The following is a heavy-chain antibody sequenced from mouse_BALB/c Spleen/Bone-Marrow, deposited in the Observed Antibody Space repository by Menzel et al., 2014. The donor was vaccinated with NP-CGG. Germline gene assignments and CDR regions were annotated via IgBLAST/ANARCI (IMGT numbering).Heavy chain of an antibody. J-gene: IGHJ2*01. CDR3: ARSRGNFEDFDY. Sequence: EVKLVESGGGLVQPGGSRKLSRAASGFTFSSFGMHWVRQAPEKGLEWVAYISSGSSTVFYADTVKGRFTVSRDNPKNTLFLQMSSLRSEDTAMYYCARSRGNFEDFDYWGQGTTLTVSS. V-gene: IGHV5-17*02. CDR2: ISSGSSTV. CDR1: GFTFSSFG. D-gene: IGHD2-1*01.